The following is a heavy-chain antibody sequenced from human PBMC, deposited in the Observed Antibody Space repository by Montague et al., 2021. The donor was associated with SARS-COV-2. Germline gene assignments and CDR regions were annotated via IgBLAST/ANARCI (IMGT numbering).Heavy chain of an antibody. D-gene: IGHD1-26*01. CDR3: VRDTAAGGSGTFFDY. CDR1: GDSISRDF. V-gene: IGHV4-59*01. J-gene: IGHJ4*02. Sequence: SETLSLTCTVSGDSISRDFWTWIRQPPGKGLEWIGYVYYSRSSSYNPSLRGRVSITVDTSKNQFSLTLSTVTAADTAMYYCVRDTAAGGSGTFFDYWGQGTLVAVSS. CDR2: VYYSRSS.